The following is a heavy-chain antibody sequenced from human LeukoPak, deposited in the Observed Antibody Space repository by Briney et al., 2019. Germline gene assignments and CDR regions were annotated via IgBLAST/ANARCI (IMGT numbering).Heavy chain of an antibody. D-gene: IGHD4-17*01. V-gene: IGHV1-2*02. Sequence: GASVKVSCKASGYTFTGYYMHWVRQAPGQGLEWMGWINPNSGGTNYAQKLQGRVTMTTDTSTSTAYMELRSLRSDDTAVYYCASLNTVTTSEFWFDPWGQGTLVTVSS. CDR3: ASLNTVTTSEFWFDP. J-gene: IGHJ5*02. CDR1: GYTFTGYY. CDR2: INPNSGGT.